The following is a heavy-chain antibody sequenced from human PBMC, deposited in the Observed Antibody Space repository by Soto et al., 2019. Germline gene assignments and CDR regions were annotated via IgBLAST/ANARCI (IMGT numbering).Heavy chain of an antibody. CDR3: ETDSSDWPNYFDS. CDR2: FSGRSGDT. Sequence: GGSLRLSCVASGFSISTHALTWVRQAPGKGLEWVSSFSGRSGDTYYAASVKGRFTISGDSSKNTVILQMNNLRADDTALYYCETDSSDWPNYFDSWGQGIQATVSS. CDR1: GFSISTHA. V-gene: IGHV3-23*01. D-gene: IGHD6-19*01. J-gene: IGHJ4*02.